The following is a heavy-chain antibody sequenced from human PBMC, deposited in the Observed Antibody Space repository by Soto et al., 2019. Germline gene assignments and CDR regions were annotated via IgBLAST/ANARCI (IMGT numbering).Heavy chain of an antibody. J-gene: IGHJ2*01. Sequence: GGSLRLSCAASGFTFSSYAMSWVRQAPGKGLEWVSAISGSGGSTYYADSVKGRFTISRDNSKNTLYLQMNSLRAEDTAVYYCAKQGGGSGSYSAPNWYFDLWGRGTLVTVSS. CDR2: ISGSGGST. V-gene: IGHV3-23*01. CDR3: AKQGGGSGSYSAPNWYFDL. D-gene: IGHD1-26*01. CDR1: GFTFSSYA.